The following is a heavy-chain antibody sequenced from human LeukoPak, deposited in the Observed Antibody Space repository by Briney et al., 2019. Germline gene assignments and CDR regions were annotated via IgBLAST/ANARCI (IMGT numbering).Heavy chain of an antibody. Sequence: SETLSLTCTVSSGSISTYYWSWIRQPPGKGLEWIGYFFYTGSTSYNPSLKSRVTISVDTSKNQFSLRLSSVTAADTAVYYCARGHRIAEGNWFDPWGPGTLVTVSS. CDR3: ARGHRIAEGNWFDP. V-gene: IGHV4-59*01. CDR1: SGSISTYY. D-gene: IGHD6-13*01. J-gene: IGHJ5*02. CDR2: FFYTGST.